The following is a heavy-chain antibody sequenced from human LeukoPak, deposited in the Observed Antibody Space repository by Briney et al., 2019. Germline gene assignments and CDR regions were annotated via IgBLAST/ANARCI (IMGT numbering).Heavy chain of an antibody. CDR1: GGSISSGDYC. Sequence: PSETLSLTCTVSGGSISSGDYCWSWIRQAPGKGLEWIGFISYNGSTHYNPSLKSRLTTSVDTPKNQFSLKLSSVTAADTAVYYCATVGGGGYCVYHFDYWGQGTLVTVSS. CDR2: ISYNGST. D-gene: IGHD3-22*01. CDR3: ATVGGGGYCVYHFDY. V-gene: IGHV4-30-4*01. J-gene: IGHJ4*02.